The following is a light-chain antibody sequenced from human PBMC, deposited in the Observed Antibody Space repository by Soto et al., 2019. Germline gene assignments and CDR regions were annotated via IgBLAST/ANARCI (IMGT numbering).Light chain of an antibody. Sequence: EIVLTQSPATLSLSPGERATLSCRASQSIGLAIAWYQHKPGQAPRLLIFGASTRAAGIPARFSGSGSGTEFTLTISSLQSEDFAVYYCQQYSNWPLTFGGGTKVDI. J-gene: IGKJ4*01. V-gene: IGKV3-15*01. CDR3: QQYSNWPLT. CDR1: QSIGLA. CDR2: GAS.